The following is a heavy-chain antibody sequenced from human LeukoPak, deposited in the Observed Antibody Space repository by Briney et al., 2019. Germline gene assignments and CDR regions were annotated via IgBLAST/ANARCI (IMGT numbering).Heavy chain of an antibody. CDR1: GFTFSSYA. CDR3: ARDRPGDYYDSSGPN. V-gene: IGHV3-30*04. Sequence: PGRSLRLSCAASGFTFSSYAMHWVRQAPGKGLEWVAVISYDGSNKYYADSVKGRFTISRDNSKNTLYLQMNSLRAEDTAVYYCARDRPGDYYDSSGPNWGQGTLVTVSS. D-gene: IGHD3-22*01. CDR2: ISYDGSNK. J-gene: IGHJ4*02.